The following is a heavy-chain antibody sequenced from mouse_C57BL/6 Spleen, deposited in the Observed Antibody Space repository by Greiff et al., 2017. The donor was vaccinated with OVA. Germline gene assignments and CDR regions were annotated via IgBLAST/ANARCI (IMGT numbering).Heavy chain of an antibody. CDR3: AREGDYYAVFDY. D-gene: IGHD1-1*01. V-gene: IGHV1-52*01. J-gene: IGHJ2*01. CDR2: IDPSDSET. CDR1: GYTFTSYW. Sequence: QVQLQQSGAELVRPGSSVKLSCKASGYTFTSYWMHWVKQRPIQGLEWIGNIDPSDSETHYNQKFKDKATLTVDKSSSTAYMQLSSLTSEDSAVYYCAREGDYYAVFDYWGQGTTLTVSS.